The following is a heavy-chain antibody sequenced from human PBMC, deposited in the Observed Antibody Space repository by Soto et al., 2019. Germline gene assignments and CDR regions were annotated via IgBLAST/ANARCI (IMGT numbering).Heavy chain of an antibody. CDR3: ARDLWVEPELYYYGMDV. CDR2: IFYSGTT. V-gene: IGHV4-30-4*01. CDR1: GDSISSADYY. D-gene: IGHD1-1*01. Sequence: SETLSLTGTVSGDSISSADYYWSWIRQTPGKGLEWIGHIFYSGTTYYNPSLKSRLTISVDTSKNHFSLRLPSVTAADTAVYYCARDLWVEPELYYYGMDVWGQGTTVTVSS. J-gene: IGHJ6*02.